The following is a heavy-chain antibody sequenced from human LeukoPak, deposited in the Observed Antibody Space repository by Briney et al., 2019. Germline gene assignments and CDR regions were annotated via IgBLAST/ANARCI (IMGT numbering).Heavy chain of an antibody. CDR1: GFTVSRYA. J-gene: IGHJ1*01. CDR2: ISGSGGST. Sequence: GGSLRPSCAASGFTVSRYALGRDRQAPGQGLVLVSAISGSGGSTYEADSVKGRFTISRDNSKNTLYLQMNSLRAEDTAVYYSAKESYGGLSLFYFKHWGQGTLVTVSS. V-gene: IGHV3-23*01. D-gene: IGHD2-21*01. CDR3: AKESYGGLSLFYFKH.